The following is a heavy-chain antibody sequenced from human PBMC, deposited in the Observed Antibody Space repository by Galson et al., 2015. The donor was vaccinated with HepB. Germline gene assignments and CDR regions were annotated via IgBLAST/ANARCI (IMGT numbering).Heavy chain of an antibody. Sequence: SLRLSCAASGFPFTSYALTWVRQVPGRGLEWVAVINDDGSTTHYADSVKGRFTISRDNPENTVYLQMNSLRAEDTAVYYCAKGVTESCWPDDAFDTWGQGTMVTV. J-gene: IGHJ3*02. V-gene: IGHV3-23*01. D-gene: IGHD6-19*01. CDR3: AKGVTESCWPDDAFDT. CDR2: INDDGSTT. CDR1: GFPFTSYA.